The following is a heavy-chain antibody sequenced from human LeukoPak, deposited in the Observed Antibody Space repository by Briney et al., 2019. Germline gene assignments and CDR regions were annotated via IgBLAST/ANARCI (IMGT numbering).Heavy chain of an antibody. D-gene: IGHD3-22*01. V-gene: IGHV4-31*03. CDR3: ARELRSGYGDAYNWFDP. CDR2: IYYSGST. Sequence: PSETLSLTCTVSGGSISSGGYYWSWIRQHPGKGLEWIVYIYYSGSTYYNPSLKSRVTISVDTSKNQFSLKLSSVTAADTAVYYCARELRSGYGDAYNWFDPWGQGTLVTVSS. CDR1: GGSISSGGYY. J-gene: IGHJ5*02.